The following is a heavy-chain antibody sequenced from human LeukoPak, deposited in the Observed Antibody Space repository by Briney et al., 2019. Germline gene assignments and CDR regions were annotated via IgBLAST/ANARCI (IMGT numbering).Heavy chain of an antibody. CDR2: ISYDGNNK. V-gene: IGHV3-30-3*01. J-gene: IGHJ4*02. Sequence: GGFLRLSCAASGFIFSTYNMHWVRQAPGKGLAWVASISYDGNNKNYADSVKGRFTVSRDNSKNTLYLQMNSLSAEDTAVYYCARDQDGYWGQGTLVTVSS. CDR1: GFIFSTYN. CDR3: ARDQDGY.